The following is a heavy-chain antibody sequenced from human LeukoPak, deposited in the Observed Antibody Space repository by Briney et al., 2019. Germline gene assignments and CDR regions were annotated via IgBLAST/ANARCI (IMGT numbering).Heavy chain of an antibody. CDR2: IIPIFGTA. D-gene: IGHD6-19*01. CDR3: ARVLKSWGCSSGSNWFDP. V-gene: IGHV1-69*06. J-gene: IGHJ5*02. Sequence: ASVKVSCKASGGTFSSYAISWVRQAPGQGLEWMGGIIPIFGTANYAQKFQGRVTITADKSTSTAYMELSSLRSEDTAVYYCARVLKSWGCSSGSNWFDPWGQGTLVTVSS. CDR1: GGTFSSYA.